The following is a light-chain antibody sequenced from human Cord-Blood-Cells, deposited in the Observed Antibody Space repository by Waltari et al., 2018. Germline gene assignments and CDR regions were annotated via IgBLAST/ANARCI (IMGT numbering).Light chain of an antibody. J-gene: IGLJ2*01. CDR3: SSYTSSSTLV. CDR2: AVS. CDR1: SSDVGGYNY. V-gene: IGLV2-14*01. Sequence: QSALTQPASVSGSPGQSITISCTGTSSDVGGYNYVSWYQQHPGKAPKLMIYAVSKRPAGVSNRFSGSKSGTTASLTISGLQAEDEADYYCSSYTSSSTLVFGGGTKLTVL.